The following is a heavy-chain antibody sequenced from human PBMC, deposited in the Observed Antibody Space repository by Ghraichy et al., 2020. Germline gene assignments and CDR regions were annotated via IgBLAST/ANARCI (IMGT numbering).Heavy chain of an antibody. CDR2: IYYSGGT. CDR3: ARNFKIAPYSSGWYFDS. D-gene: IGHD6-19*01. Sequence: SETLSLTCNVSGVSITSHYWSWIRQPPGKGLEWIGYIYYSGGTKYNPSLRSRVTISIDTSKNQFSLSLSSVTAADTAVYYCARNFKIAPYSSGWYFDSWGQGTLVTVSS. J-gene: IGHJ4*02. V-gene: IGHV4-59*11. CDR1: GVSITSHY.